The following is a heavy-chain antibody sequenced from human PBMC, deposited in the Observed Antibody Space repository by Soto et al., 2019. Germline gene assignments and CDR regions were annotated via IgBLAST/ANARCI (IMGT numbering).Heavy chain of an antibody. J-gene: IGHJ4*02. CDR1: RGSFSSYN. CDR2: INHSGST. D-gene: IGHD2-21*02. V-gene: IGHV4-34*01. CDR3: ARGPNALVEMTCLRSFEY. Sequence: SERLSLTGAACRGSFSSYNWTCIPQSAGKGMEWIGEINHSGSTYYNPSLKSRVTISVDTPKNQFSLKGTSVDAAYPAVYYRARGPNALVEMTCLRSFEYRGQGTLVTASS.